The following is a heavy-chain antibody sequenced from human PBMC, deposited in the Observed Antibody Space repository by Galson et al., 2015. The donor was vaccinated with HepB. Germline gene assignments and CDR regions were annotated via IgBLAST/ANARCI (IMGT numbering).Heavy chain of an antibody. Sequence: SVKVSCKASGYTFTNYDINWVRQATGQGLEWMGWMNPNRGNTGYAQKFQGRVTMTRNTSITTAYMELSSLTSEDTAVYYCARDGYCSGSSCPDYWGQGTLVTVSS. CDR3: ARDGYCSGSSCPDY. CDR2: MNPNRGNT. J-gene: IGHJ4*02. D-gene: IGHD2-15*01. CDR1: GYTFTNYD. V-gene: IGHV1-8*01.